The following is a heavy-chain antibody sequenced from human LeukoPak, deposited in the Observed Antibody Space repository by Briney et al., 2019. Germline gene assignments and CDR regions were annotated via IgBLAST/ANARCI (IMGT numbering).Heavy chain of an antibody. Sequence: SETLSLTCTISAASISSSSHHWGWIRQSPGKGLEWIGSIYYSGSTYYNPSLKSRVTISVDTSKNQFSLKLSSVTAADTAVYYCARLGDGDYGDYWGQGTLVTVSS. J-gene: IGHJ4*02. D-gene: IGHD3-10*01. V-gene: IGHV4-39*01. CDR3: ARLGDGDYGDY. CDR1: AASISSSSHH. CDR2: IYYSGST.